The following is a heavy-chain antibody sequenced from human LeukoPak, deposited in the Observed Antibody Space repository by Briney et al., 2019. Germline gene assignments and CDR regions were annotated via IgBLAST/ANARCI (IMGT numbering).Heavy chain of an antibody. CDR1: GYTFTSYG. V-gene: IGHV1-18*01. J-gene: IGHJ4*02. Sequence: ASVKVSCKASGYTFTSYGINWVRQAPGQGLEWMGWISAYNGNTNYAQKLQGRVTVTTDTSTSTAYMELRSLRSEDTAVYYCARDLERSLYDYVWGSYRYGFDYWGQGTLVTVSS. D-gene: IGHD3-16*02. CDR3: ARDLERSLYDYVWGSYRYGFDY. CDR2: ISAYNGNT.